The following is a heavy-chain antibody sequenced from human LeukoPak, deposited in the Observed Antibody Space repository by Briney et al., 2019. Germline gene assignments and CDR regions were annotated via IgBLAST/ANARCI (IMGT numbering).Heavy chain of an antibody. CDR3: ARGGGSSDIVVVPAARGDAFDI. D-gene: IGHD2-2*01. CDR2: IGTAGDT. J-gene: IGHJ3*02. CDR1: GFTFSSYD. V-gene: IGHV3-13*01. Sequence: PGGSLRLSCAASGFTFSSYDMHWVRQATGKGLEWVSAIGTAGDTYYPGSVKGRFTISRENAKNSLYLQMNSLRAGDTAVYYCARGGGSSDIVVVPAARGDAFDIWGQGTMVTVSS.